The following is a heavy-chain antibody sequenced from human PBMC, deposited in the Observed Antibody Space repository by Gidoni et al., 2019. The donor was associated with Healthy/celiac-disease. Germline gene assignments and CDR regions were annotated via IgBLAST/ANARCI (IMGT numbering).Heavy chain of an antibody. CDR3: ARLEARCSSTSCYSEFDY. CDR2: INPNSGGT. D-gene: IGHD2-2*01. V-gene: IGHV1-2*06. CDR1: GSTFTAYS. Sequence: QVQLVQSGAEVKKPGATVKVSCKASGSTFTAYSMHRLRQAPGQGLEWMGRINPNSGGTNYAQKFQGRVTMTRDTSVSTAYMELSRLRSGDTAVYYCARLEARCSSTSCYSEFDYWGQGTLVTVSS. J-gene: IGHJ4*02.